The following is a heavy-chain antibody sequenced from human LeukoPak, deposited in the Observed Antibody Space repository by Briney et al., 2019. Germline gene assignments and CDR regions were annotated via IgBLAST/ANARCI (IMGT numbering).Heavy chain of an antibody. V-gene: IGHV1-18*01. J-gene: IGHJ4*02. D-gene: IGHD3-22*01. CDR2: ISAYNGNT. Sequence: ASVKVSCKASGYTFTSYGISWVRQAPGQGLEWMGWISAYNGNTNYAQKLQGRVTMTTDTSTSTAYMELRSLRSDDTAVYYCAREFAYYYDSSGPIDYWGQGTLVTVSS. CDR1: GYTFTSYG. CDR3: AREFAYYYDSSGPIDY.